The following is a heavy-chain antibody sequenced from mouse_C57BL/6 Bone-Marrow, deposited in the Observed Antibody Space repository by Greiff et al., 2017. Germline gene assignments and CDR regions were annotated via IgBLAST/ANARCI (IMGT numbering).Heavy chain of an antibody. J-gene: IGHJ2*01. CDR3: SSHDYDEGY. CDR2: IYPSDSET. D-gene: IGHD2-4*01. V-gene: IGHV1-61*01. CDR1: GYTFTSYW. Sequence: QVQLQQPGAELVRPGSSVKLSCKASGYTFTSYWMDWVKQRPGQGLEWIGNIYPSDSETHYNQKFKDKATLTVDKSSSTAYMQLSRLTSEDSAVYYCSSHDYDEGYWGQGTTLTVSS.